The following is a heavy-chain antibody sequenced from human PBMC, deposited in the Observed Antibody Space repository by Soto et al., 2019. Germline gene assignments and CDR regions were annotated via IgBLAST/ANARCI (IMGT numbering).Heavy chain of an antibody. D-gene: IGHD3-10*01. Sequence: QVQLVQSGAEVKKPGSSVKVSCKASGGTFSSYAISWVRQAPGQGLEWMGGIIPIFGTANYAQKFQGRVTITADESTSPAYMELSSLGSEYTAVYYCAREQKMVRGVSGRLNWFDPWGQGTLVSVSS. V-gene: IGHV1-69*01. CDR3: AREQKMVRGVSGRLNWFDP. CDR1: GGTFSSYA. J-gene: IGHJ5*02. CDR2: IIPIFGTA.